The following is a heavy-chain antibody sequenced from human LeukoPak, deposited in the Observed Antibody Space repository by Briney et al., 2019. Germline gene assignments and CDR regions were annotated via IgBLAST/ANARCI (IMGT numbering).Heavy chain of an antibody. CDR1: GFTFSSYE. V-gene: IGHV3-48*03. Sequence: GGSLRLSCAASGFTFSSYEMNWVRQAPGKGLEWVSYISSSGSTIYYADSVKGRFTISRDNAKNSLYLQMNSLRAEDTAVYYCARVEITLGGVRYWGQGTLVTVSS. D-gene: IGHD3-16*01. CDR2: ISSSGSTI. J-gene: IGHJ4*02. CDR3: ARVEITLGGVRY.